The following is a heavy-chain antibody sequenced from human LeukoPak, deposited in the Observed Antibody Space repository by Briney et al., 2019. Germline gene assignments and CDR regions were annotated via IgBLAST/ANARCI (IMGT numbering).Heavy chain of an antibody. Sequence: SETLSLTCTVSGGSISSYYWSWIRQPPGKGLEWIGYIYYSGSTNYNPSLKSRVTISVDTSKNQFSLKLSSVTAADTAVYYCARDRRGQLSFLRGYFDYWGQGTLVTVSS. V-gene: IGHV4-59*01. CDR1: GGSISSYY. D-gene: IGHD2/OR15-2a*01. CDR3: ARDRRGQLSFLRGYFDY. J-gene: IGHJ4*02. CDR2: IYYSGST.